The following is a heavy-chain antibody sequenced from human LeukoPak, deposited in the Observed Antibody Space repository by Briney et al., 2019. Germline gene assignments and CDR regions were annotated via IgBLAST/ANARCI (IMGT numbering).Heavy chain of an antibody. CDR1: GASINSAY. CDR2: VYYTGNT. J-gene: IGHJ3*02. CDR3: AKSSKRAFDI. V-gene: IGHV4-59*03. Sequence: SETLSLTCTVSGASINSAYWSWIRQPPGKGLEWIGFVYYTGNTNYNPSLKSRVTVSLDTSKNRFSLKLSSVTAADTAVYYCAKSSKRAFDIWGQGTMLTVSS.